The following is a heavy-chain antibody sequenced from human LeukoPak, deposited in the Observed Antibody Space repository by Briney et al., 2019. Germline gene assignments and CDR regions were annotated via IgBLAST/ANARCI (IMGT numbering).Heavy chain of an antibody. CDR2: MNTDGSTT. D-gene: IGHD1/OR15-1a*01. J-gene: IGHJ5*02. Sequence: GGSLRLSCAASEFAFSSYWMHWVRQAPGKGLVWVSRMNTDGSTTTYADSVKGRFTISRDNAKNTLYLQMNSLRAEDTAVYYCAKDQNSRLSQWFDPWGQGTLVTVSS. CDR1: EFAFSSYW. CDR3: AKDQNSRLSQWFDP. V-gene: IGHV3-74*01.